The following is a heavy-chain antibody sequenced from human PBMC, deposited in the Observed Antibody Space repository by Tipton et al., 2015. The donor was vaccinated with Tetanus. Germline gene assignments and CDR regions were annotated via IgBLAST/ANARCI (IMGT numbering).Heavy chain of an antibody. V-gene: IGHV4-4*07. J-gene: IGHJ2*01. D-gene: IGHD2-21*01. CDR3: ARALWYPSLGENWYFDL. CDR2: IYTSGST. Sequence: LRLSCTVSGGSISSYYWSWIRQPAGKGLEWIGRIYTSGSTNYNPSLKSRVTMSVDTSKNQFSLKLSSVTAADTAVYYCARALWYPSLGENWYFDLWGRGTLVTVSS. CDR1: GGSISSYY.